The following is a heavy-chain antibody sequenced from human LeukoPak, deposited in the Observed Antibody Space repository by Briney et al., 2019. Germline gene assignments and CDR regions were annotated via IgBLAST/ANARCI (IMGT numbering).Heavy chain of an antibody. CDR3: ARTSGSYVGHNNWFDP. Sequence: ASVKVSCKASGYTFTGYYMHWVRQAPGQGLEWMGWINPNSGGTNYAQKFQGRVTMTTDTSTSTAYMELRSLRSDDTAVYYCARTSGSYVGHNNWFDPWGQGTLVTVSS. V-gene: IGHV1-2*02. CDR1: GYTFTGYY. D-gene: IGHD1-26*01. J-gene: IGHJ5*02. CDR2: INPNSGGT.